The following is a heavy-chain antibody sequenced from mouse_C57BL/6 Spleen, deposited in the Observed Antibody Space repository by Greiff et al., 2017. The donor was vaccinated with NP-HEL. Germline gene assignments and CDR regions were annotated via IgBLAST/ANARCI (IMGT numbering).Heavy chain of an antibody. CDR1: GYTFTSYW. V-gene: IGHV1-52*01. D-gene: IGHD1-1*01. CDR2: IDPSDSET. J-gene: IGHJ2*01. CDR3: ASSITTVVAPDY. Sequence: QVQLQQPGAELVRPGSSVKLSCKASGYTFTSYWMHWVKQRPIQGLEWIGNIDPSDSETHYNQKFKDKATLTVDKSSSTAYMQLSSLTSEDSAVYYCASSITTVVAPDYWGQGTTLTVSS.